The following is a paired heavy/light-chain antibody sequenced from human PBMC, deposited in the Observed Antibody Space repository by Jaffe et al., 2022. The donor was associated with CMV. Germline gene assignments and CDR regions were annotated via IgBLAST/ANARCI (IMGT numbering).Light chain of an antibody. Sequence: EIVLTQSPGTLSLSPGEGATLSCRASQSFTGNYLAWYQQKPGQAPRLLVYGASNRATGIPDRFSGSGSGTDFTLTISRLEPEDFAVYYCQQYGSSPGTFGQGTKVEIK. CDR3: QQYGSSPGT. CDR2: GAS. CDR1: QSFTGNY. V-gene: IGKV3-20*01. J-gene: IGKJ1*01.
Heavy chain of an antibody. V-gene: IGHV3-23*01. CDR2: ISPTSGSA. D-gene: IGHD1-1*01. J-gene: IGHJ3*02. Sequence: EVQLLESGGGLVQPGGSLRLSCAASGFTFSTYAMSWVRQAPGKGLEWVSSISPTSGSAYYSDSVKGRFTISRDNSKNTLSLQMNSLRAEDTAVYYCAKKEGTTGTRGIHAFDIWGQGTMVTVSS. CDR3: AKKEGTTGTRGIHAFDI. CDR1: GFTFSTYA.